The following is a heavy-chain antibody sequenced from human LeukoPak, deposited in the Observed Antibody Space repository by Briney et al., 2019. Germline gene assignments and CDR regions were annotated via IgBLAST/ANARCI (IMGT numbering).Heavy chain of an antibody. CDR2: INHSGST. J-gene: IGHJ1*01. V-gene: IGHV4-34*01. D-gene: IGHD1-26*01. Sequence: PSETLSLTCAVSGGSVSGYYWSWIRQPPGKGLGWIGEINHSGSTNYNPSLKSRVTISVDTSKNQFSLKLSSVTAADTAVYYCARGPPTTALTYFQHWGQGTLVTVSS. CDR3: ARGPPTTALTYFQH. CDR1: GGSVSGYY.